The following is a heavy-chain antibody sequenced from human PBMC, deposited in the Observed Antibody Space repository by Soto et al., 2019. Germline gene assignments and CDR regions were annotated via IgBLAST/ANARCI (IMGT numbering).Heavy chain of an antibody. CDR2: IHYSGGT. D-gene: IGHD6-13*01. CDR1: GASVSTYS. J-gene: IGHJ4*02. Sequence: PSETLSLTCIVTGASVSTYSCSWSRQFPGKGLEWIGYIHYSGGTNYTPSLRSRVTISVDTSKNQLSLNLTSLTAADTAVYYCARDMVYGEQQLSGGGYWGQGTLVTVSS. V-gene: IGHV4-59*02. CDR3: ARDMVYGEQQLSGGGY.